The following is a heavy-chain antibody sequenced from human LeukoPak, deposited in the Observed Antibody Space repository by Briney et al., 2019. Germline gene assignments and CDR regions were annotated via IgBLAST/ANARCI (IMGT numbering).Heavy chain of an antibody. CDR1: GFSISSGGNY. J-gene: IGHJ4*02. Sequence: PSETLSLTCTVSGFSISSGGNYWSWIRQHPGKGLEGIGYIYYSGSTYYNPSLKSRAIISADTSKSQLSLKLSSVTAADTALFFYARPYYYDSTGSYYEARHFDYWGQGTLVTVSS. CDR2: IYYSGST. D-gene: IGHD3-22*01. V-gene: IGHV4-31*03. CDR3: ARPYYYDSTGSYYEARHFDY.